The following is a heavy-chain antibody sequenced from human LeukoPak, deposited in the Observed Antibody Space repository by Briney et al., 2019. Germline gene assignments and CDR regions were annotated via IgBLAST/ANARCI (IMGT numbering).Heavy chain of an antibody. CDR2: IFYLGNT. D-gene: IGHD5-24*01. J-gene: IGHJ5*02. CDR3: ARKGLQDWFDP. CDR1: GGSLRSYY. V-gene: IGHV4-59*01. Sequence: PSETLSPTCTVSGGSLRSYYWSWIRQTPGKGPEWIGYIFYLGNTNYNPSFESRVTMSVDTSKNQFSLKLRSMTAADTAIYYCARKGLQDWFDPWGQGTLVTVSS.